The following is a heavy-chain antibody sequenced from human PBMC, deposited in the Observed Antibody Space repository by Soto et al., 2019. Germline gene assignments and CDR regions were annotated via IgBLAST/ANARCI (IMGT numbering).Heavy chain of an antibody. CDR3: ALGWECTNGVCQYYFDY. J-gene: IGHJ4*02. D-gene: IGHD2-8*01. Sequence: PGGSLRLSCAVSGFNFDSYGMHWVRQAPGKGLEWVAVISYDGSHKASADSVKGRFAISRDNSKNILFLQMNSLRVEDTAVYYCALGWECTNGVCQYYFDYWGQGTPVTVSS. V-gene: IGHV3-30*03. CDR1: GFNFDSYG. CDR2: ISYDGSHK.